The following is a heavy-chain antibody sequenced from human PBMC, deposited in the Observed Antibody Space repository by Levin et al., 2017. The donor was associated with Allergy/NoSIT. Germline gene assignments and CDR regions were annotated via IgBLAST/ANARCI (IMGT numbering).Heavy chain of an antibody. CDR3: AAYYRGYGGKGS. CDR1: GDSVSSGTYH. Sequence: SQTLSLTCSVSGDSVSSGTYHWCWIRQPPGKGLEWIGCFSDTGDTNGSPSLNSPVTISIDTSKNQLSLRLRSVSAADTAVYFCAAYYRGYGGKGSWGQGTLVTVSS. J-gene: IGHJ1*01. V-gene: IGHV4-61*01. D-gene: IGHD4-23*01. CDR2: FSDTGDT.